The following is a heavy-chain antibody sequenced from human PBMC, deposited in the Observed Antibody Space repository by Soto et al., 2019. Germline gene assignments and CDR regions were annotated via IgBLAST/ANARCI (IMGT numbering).Heavy chain of an antibody. CDR1: GGSISSYY. CDR3: ARGNCSGGSCYPAAGAFDY. J-gene: IGHJ4*02. V-gene: IGHV4-59*01. D-gene: IGHD2-15*01. CDR2: IYYSGST. Sequence: SETLSLTCTVSGGSISSYYWSWIRQPPGKGLEWIGYIYYSGSTNYNPSLKSRVTISVDTSKNQFSLKLSSVTAADTAVYYCARGNCSGGSCYPAAGAFDYWGQGTLVTVS.